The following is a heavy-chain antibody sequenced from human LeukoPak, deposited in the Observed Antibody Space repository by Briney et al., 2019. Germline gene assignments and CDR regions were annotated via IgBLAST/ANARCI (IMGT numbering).Heavy chain of an antibody. J-gene: IGHJ6*02. CDR2: VDAHGGSR. D-gene: IGHD6-6*01. Sequence: GGSLRLSCAGSGFTFSNYWMYWVRQAPGKGLVWISHVDAHGGSRTYADSVKGRFTISRDNDKKTMYLQMSSLRAEDTAVYYCVRGPSFYYYYYDMDVWGQGTTVTVSS. CDR3: VRGPSFYYYYYDMDV. CDR1: GFTFSNYW. V-gene: IGHV3-74*01.